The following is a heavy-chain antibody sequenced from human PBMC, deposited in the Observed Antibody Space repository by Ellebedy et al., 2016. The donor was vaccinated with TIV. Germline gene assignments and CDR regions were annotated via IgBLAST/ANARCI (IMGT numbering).Heavy chain of an antibody. CDR3: ARAGEYCDFPQNCYAMDV. D-gene: IGHD2/OR15-2a*01. Sequence: PGGSLRLSCAASGFAVSSNYMTWVRQAPGRGLEWVSLIYSDGNTNYADPVRGRFTISRDSSKNTLDLQMNSLRAEDTAVYYCARAGEYCDFPQNCYAMDVWGQGTTVTVS. CDR2: IYSDGNT. J-gene: IGHJ6*02. V-gene: IGHV3-53*01. CDR1: GFAVSSNY.